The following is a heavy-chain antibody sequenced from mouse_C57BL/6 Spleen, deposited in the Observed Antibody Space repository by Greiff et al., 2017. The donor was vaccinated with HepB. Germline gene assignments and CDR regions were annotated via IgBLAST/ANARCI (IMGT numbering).Heavy chain of an antibody. CDR3: AREGGAGGAWFAY. J-gene: IGHJ3*01. Sequence: EVKLVESGPGLVKPSQSLSLTCSVTGYSITSGYYWNWIRQFPGNKLEWMGYISYDGSNNYNPSLKNRISITRDTSKNQFFLKLNSVTTEDTATYYCAREGGAGGAWFAYWGQGTLVTVSA. CDR2: ISYDGSN. CDR1: GYSITSGYY. V-gene: IGHV3-6*01.